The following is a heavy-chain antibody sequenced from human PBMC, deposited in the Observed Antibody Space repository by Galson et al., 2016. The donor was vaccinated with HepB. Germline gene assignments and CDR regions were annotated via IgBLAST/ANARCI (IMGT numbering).Heavy chain of an antibody. Sequence: SLRPSCAASGFTFCSYGMHWVRQAPGKGLEWVAVIWSDGSAKYHADPVKGRFTISRDNSKYTLYLQMNSLRAEDTAVYYCARPGYRLGATYGLDVWGQGTTVTVSS. CDR1: GFTFCSYG. V-gene: IGHV3-33*01. CDR3: ARPGYRLGATYGLDV. CDR2: IWSDGSAK. J-gene: IGHJ6*02. D-gene: IGHD1-26*01.